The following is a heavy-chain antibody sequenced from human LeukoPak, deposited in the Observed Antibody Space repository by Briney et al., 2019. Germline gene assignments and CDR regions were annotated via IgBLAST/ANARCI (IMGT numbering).Heavy chain of an antibody. J-gene: IGHJ4*02. CDR1: GFTFSSYW. D-gene: IGHD2-15*01. Sequence: GSLRLSCAASGFTFSSYWMTWFRQPPGKGLEWIGSIYYSGSTYYNPPLKSRVTISVDTSKNQFSLKLSSVTAADTAVYYCASPSIYCSGGSCQFDYWGQGTLVTVSS. CDR2: IYYSGST. CDR3: ASPSIYCSGGSCQFDY. V-gene: IGHV4-39*01.